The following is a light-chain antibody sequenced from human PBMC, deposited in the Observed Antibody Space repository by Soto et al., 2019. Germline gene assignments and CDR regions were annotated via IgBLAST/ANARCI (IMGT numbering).Light chain of an antibody. CDR3: AAWDDSLNGPL. V-gene: IGLV1-36*01. CDR1: TSNVGNNA. CDR2: YDD. J-gene: IGLJ2*01. Sequence: QSALTQPPSASGTPGQRVTISCSGITSNVGNNAVNWYQQLPGKAPKLLIYYDDLLPSGVSDRFSGSKSGTSASLAISGLQSEDEADYYCAAWDDSLNGPLFGGGTQLTVL.